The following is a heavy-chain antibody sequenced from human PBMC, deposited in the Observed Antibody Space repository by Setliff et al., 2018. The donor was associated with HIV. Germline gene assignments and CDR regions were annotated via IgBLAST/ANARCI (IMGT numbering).Heavy chain of an antibody. J-gene: IGHJ5*02. V-gene: IGHV3-7*03. D-gene: IGHD6-13*01. CDR1: GFTFSSYW. CDR2: IKTDGSEK. CDR3: ARQYSSPNWFDP. Sequence: GGSLRLSCAASGFTFSSYWMGWVRQTPGKGLEWVANIKTDGSEKYYLDSVKGRFTISRDDAKNSLYLQMNNLRAEDTAVYYCARQYSSPNWFDPWGQGTQVTVSS.